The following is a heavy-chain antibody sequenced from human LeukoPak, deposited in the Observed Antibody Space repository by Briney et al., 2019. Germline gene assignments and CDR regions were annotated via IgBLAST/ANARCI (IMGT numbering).Heavy chain of an antibody. V-gene: IGHV4-59*02. Sequence: TSETLSLTCTVSGGSVSSYYWSWIRQPPRKGLEWIGYIYYSGRTNYNPSLKSRVTISVDTSKNQFSLKLSSVTAADTAVYYCARGASVPLAFDPWGQGTLVTVSS. CDR3: ARGASVPLAFDP. J-gene: IGHJ5*02. D-gene: IGHD3-10*01. CDR2: IYYSGRT. CDR1: GGSVSSYY.